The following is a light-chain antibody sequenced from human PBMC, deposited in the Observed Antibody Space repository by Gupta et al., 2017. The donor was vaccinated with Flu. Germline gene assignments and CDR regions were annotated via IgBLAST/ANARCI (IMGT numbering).Light chain of an antibody. J-gene: IGLJ1*01. CDR3: SSYTSTNTFYV. CDR1: SSDVGRSDS. Sequence: QSALTQPASVSGYSGQSITISCTGTSSDVGRSDSVSWYQQHPGKAPKLIIYDVSNRPSGVSSRFSGSKSGNTASLTISGLEAEDETDYYCSSYTSTNTFYVFGPGTKVTVL. V-gene: IGLV2-14*01. CDR2: DVS.